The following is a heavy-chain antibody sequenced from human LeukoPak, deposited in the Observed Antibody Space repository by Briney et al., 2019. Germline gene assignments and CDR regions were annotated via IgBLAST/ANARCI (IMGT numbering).Heavy chain of an antibody. J-gene: IGHJ5*02. CDR2: TYYRSKWYN. D-gene: IGHD3-22*01. V-gene: IGHV6-1*01. Sequence: PSQTLSLTCAISGDNVSSSSNVWNWIRQSPSRGLEWLGRTYYRSKWYNDYAVSVKSRITINPDTSKNQFSLQLNSVTPEDTAVYYCARTYYDSSGYSTLGTNWFVPWGQGTLVTVSS. CDR3: ARTYYDSSGYSTLGTNWFVP. CDR1: GDNVSSSSNV.